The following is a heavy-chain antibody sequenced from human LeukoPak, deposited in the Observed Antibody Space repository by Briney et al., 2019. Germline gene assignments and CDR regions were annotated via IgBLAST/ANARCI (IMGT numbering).Heavy chain of an antibody. V-gene: IGHV4-4*07. D-gene: IGHD1-26*01. Sequence: SETLSLTCTVSGGSTSSYYWSWIRQPAGKGLEWIGRIYTSGSTNYNPSLKSRVTMSVDTSKNQFSLKLSSVTAADTAVYYCARDLKTVGATAIGWFDPWGQGTLVTASS. CDR3: ARDLKTVGATAIGWFDP. J-gene: IGHJ5*02. CDR2: IYTSGST. CDR1: GGSTSSYY.